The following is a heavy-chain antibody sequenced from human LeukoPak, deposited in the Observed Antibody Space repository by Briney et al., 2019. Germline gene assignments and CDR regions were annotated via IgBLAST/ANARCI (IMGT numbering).Heavy chain of an antibody. J-gene: IGHJ5*02. CDR3: ARHPKRYCSSTSCYAWFDP. CDR2: ISAYNGNT. Sequence: ASVKVSCKASGYTFTSYGISWVRQAPGQGLEWMGWISAYNGNTNYAQKLQGRVTMTTDTSTSTAYMELRSLRSDDTAVYYCARHPKRYCSSTSCYAWFDPWGQGTLVTVSS. D-gene: IGHD2-2*01. V-gene: IGHV1-18*01. CDR1: GYTFTSYG.